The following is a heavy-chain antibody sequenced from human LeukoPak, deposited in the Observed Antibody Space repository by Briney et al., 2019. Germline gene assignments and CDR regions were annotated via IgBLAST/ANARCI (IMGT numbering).Heavy chain of an antibody. Sequence: PGGSLRLSCAASGFTFSSYAMSWVRQAPGKGLEWVSAISGSGDRTYYADSVKGRFTISRDNSKNTLYLQVNSLRAEDTAVYYCVLRTPGNYLDYWGQGTLVTVSS. CDR3: VLRTPGNYLDY. V-gene: IGHV3-23*01. CDR2: ISGSGDRT. J-gene: IGHJ4*02. D-gene: IGHD2/OR15-2a*01. CDR1: GFTFSSYA.